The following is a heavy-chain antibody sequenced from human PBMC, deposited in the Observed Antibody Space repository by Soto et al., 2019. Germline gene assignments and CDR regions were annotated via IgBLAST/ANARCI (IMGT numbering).Heavy chain of an antibody. J-gene: IGHJ4*02. CDR3: ARQGEQPQSRGFDY. CDR1: GGSISSSSYY. CDR2: IYYSGST. Sequence: QLQLQESGPGLVKPSETLSLTCTVSGGSISSSSYYWGWIRQPPGKGLEWIGSIYYSGSTYYNPSLKSRVTISVDTSKNQFSLKLSSLTAADTAVYYCARQGEQPQSRGFDYWGQGTLVTVSS. V-gene: IGHV4-39*01. D-gene: IGHD6-13*01.